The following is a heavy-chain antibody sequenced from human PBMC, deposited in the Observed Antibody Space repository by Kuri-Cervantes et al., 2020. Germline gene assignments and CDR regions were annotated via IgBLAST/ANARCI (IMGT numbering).Heavy chain of an antibody. CDR1: GFTFSNYW. CDR3: ARDMNLQH. D-gene: IGHD1-14*01. V-gene: IGHV3-7*01. J-gene: IGHJ1*01. CDR2: IKEDGGEK. Sequence: ETLSLTCAASGFTFSNYWMHWVRQTPGRGLEWVANIKEDGGEKNYVASVKSRFTISRDNAKNSVYLQMTTLRADDTAVYYCARDMNLQHWGQGTLVTVSS.